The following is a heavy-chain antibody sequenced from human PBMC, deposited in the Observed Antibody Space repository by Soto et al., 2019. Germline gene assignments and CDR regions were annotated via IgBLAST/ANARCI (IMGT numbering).Heavy chain of an antibody. Sequence: SVKVSCKASGGTFSSYAISWVRPAPGQGLEWMGGIIPIFGTANYAQKFQGRVTITADESTSTAYMELSSLRSEVTTVYYCARIYCSGGSCYSGGPWFDPWGQGTLVTVSS. CDR2: IIPIFGTA. J-gene: IGHJ5*02. V-gene: IGHV1-69*13. D-gene: IGHD2-15*01. CDR3: ARIYCSGGSCYSGGPWFDP. CDR1: GGTFSSYA.